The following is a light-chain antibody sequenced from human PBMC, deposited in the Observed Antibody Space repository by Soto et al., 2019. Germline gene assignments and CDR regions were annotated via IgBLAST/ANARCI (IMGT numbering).Light chain of an antibody. CDR3: SSYTSSNTHVV. CDR2: EVS. Sequence: QSVLTQPASVSGSPGQSITISCTGTSSDVGGYNFVSWFQQHPGKAPKLMIYEVSNRPSGVSNRFSGSKSSNTASLTISGLQAEDEADYYCSSYTSSNTHVVFGGGTKVTVL. V-gene: IGLV2-14*01. J-gene: IGLJ2*01. CDR1: SSDVGGYNF.